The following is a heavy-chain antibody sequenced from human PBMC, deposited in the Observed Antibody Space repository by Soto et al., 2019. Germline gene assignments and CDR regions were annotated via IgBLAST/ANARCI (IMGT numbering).Heavy chain of an antibody. Sequence: ASVKVSCKASGYTFTSYGISWVRQAPGQGLEWMGWISAYNGNTSYAQKLQGRVTMTTDTSTSTAYMELRSLRSDDTAVYYCARDEPRYDILTGYRNDYWGQGTLVTVSS. CDR2: ISAYNGNT. D-gene: IGHD3-9*01. J-gene: IGHJ4*02. CDR3: ARDEPRYDILTGYRNDY. V-gene: IGHV1-18*01. CDR1: GYTFTSYG.